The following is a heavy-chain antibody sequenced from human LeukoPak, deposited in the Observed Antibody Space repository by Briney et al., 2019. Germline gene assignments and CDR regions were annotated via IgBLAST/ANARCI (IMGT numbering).Heavy chain of an antibody. CDR2: IYYSGST. CDR3: ARHRQWLMYYFDY. V-gene: IGHV4-39*07. CDR1: GGSISSSSYY. J-gene: IGHJ4*02. D-gene: IGHD6-19*01. Sequence: SETLSLTCTVSGGSISSSSYYWGWIRQPPGKGLEWIGSIYYSGSTYYNPSLKSRVTISVGTSKNQFSLKLSSVAATDTAVYYCARHRQWLMYYFDYWGQGTLVTVSS.